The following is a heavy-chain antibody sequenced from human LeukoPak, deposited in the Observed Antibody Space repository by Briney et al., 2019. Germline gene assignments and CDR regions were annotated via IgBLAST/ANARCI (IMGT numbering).Heavy chain of an antibody. CDR2: IYHSGST. CDR1: GGYISSYY. CDR3: ARGISKMDYYDSSGSKYNWFDP. V-gene: IGHV4-59*12. Sequence: SETLSLTCTVSGGYISSYYWSWIRQPPGKGLEWIGYIYHSGSTYYNPSLKSRVTISVDRSKNQFSLKLSSVTAADTAVYYCARGISKMDYYDSSGSKYNWFDPWGQGTLVTVSS. D-gene: IGHD3-22*01. J-gene: IGHJ5*02.